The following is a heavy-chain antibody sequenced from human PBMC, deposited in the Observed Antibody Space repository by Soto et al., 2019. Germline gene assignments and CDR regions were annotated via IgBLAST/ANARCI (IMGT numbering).Heavy chain of an antibody. CDR1: GGSISSGGYY. CDR3: SEGAYLAY. V-gene: IGHV4-31*03. J-gene: IGHJ4*02. Sequence: SETLSLTCTVSGGSISSGGYYWSWIRQHPGKGLEWIGYIYYSGSAYYNPSLKSRVTISVDTSKNQFSLKLTSLTAADTAVYYCSEGAYLAYWGQGTLVTVSS. CDR2: IYYSGSA.